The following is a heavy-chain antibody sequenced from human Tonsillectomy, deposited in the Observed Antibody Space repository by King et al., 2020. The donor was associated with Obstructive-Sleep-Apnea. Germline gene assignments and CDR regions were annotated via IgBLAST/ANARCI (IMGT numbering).Heavy chain of an antibody. Sequence: QLVQSGAEVKKPGESLRISCKGSGYTFTSYWIIWVRQMPGKGLDWMGNIDPSDSYTYYRPSFEGHVTISADKSISTAYLQWSSLEASDTALYYCARRGRIAAAPLDYWGQGALVTVS. CDR2: IDPSDSYT. V-gene: IGHV5-10-1*03. CDR3: ARRGRIAAAPLDY. CDR1: GYTFTSYW. J-gene: IGHJ4*02. D-gene: IGHD6-13*01.